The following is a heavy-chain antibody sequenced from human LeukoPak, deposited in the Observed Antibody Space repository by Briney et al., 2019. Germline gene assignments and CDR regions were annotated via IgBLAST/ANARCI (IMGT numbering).Heavy chain of an antibody. D-gene: IGHD4-17*01. Sequence: GGSLRLSCAASGFTFSSYTMNWVRQAPGKRLEWVSSITRSGDYIFYADSVKGRFIISRDNAENSLCLQMNSLRAEDTAVYYCARVSGEYRDYWGQGTLVTVSS. V-gene: IGHV3-21*01. J-gene: IGHJ4*02. CDR2: ITRSGDYI. CDR3: ARVSGEYRDY. CDR1: GFTFSSYT.